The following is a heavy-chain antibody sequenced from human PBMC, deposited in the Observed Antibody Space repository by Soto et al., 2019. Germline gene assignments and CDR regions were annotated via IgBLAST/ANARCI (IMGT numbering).Heavy chain of an antibody. CDR1: GGTFSSYA. CDR2: IIPIFGTA. V-gene: IGHV1-69*06. D-gene: IGHD2-2*01. Sequence: SVKVSCKASGGTFSSYAISWVRQAPGQGLEWMGGIIPIFGTANYAQKFQGRVTITADKSTSTAYMELSSLRSEDTAVYYCARDEDIVVVPAARDVYYYYGMDVWGQGTTVTVAS. J-gene: IGHJ6*02. CDR3: ARDEDIVVVPAARDVYYYYGMDV.